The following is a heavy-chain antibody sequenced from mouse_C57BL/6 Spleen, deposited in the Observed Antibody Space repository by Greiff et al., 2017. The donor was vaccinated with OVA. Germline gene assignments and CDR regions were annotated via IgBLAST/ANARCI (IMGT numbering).Heavy chain of an antibody. J-gene: IGHJ2*01. Sequence: EVQRVESGPGLVKPSQSLSLTCSVTGYSITSGYYWNWIRQFPGNKLEWMGYISYDGSNNYNPSLKNRISITRDTSKNQFFLKLNSVTTEDTATYYCATNSNPEDYWGQGTTLTVSS. CDR1: GYSITSGYY. CDR2: ISYDGSN. D-gene: IGHD2-5*01. CDR3: ATNSNPEDY. V-gene: IGHV3-6*01.